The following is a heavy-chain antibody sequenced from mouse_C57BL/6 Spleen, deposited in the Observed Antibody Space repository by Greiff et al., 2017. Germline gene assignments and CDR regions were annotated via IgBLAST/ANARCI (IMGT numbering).Heavy chain of an antibody. J-gene: IGHJ1*03. D-gene: IGHD1-1*01. CDR2: FYPGSGSI. Sequence: QVQLQQSGAELVKPGASVKLSCKASGYTFTEYTIHWVKQRSGQGLEWIGWFYPGSGSIKYNEKFKDKATLTADKTSITVYMELSRLTSEDSAVYFCEGNESSLVLRDWYFEVWGTGTTVTVSS. CDR1: GYTFTEYT. CDR3: EGNESSLVLRDWYFEV. V-gene: IGHV1-62-2*01.